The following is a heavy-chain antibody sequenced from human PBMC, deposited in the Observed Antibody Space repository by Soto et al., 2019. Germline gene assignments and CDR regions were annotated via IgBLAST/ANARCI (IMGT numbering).Heavy chain of an antibody. CDR3: ARHRYSYGVYYFDY. V-gene: IGHV4-59*08. D-gene: IGHD5-18*01. Sequence: PSETLSLTCIVSGGSISNYYWSWIRQPPGKGLEWIGYIYYSGSTNHNPSLTSRVTISVDTSKNQFSLKLSSVTAADTAVYYCARHRYSYGVYYFDYWGQGTLVTVSS. CDR2: IYYSGST. J-gene: IGHJ4*02. CDR1: GGSISNYY.